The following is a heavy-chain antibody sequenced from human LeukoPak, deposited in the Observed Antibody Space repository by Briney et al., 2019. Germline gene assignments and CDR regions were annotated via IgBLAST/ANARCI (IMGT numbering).Heavy chain of an antibody. CDR2: INWNGGST. CDR1: GFTFNDYG. V-gene: IGHV3-20*04. J-gene: IGHJ4*02. D-gene: IGHD3-16*02. Sequence: GGSLRLSSAASGFTFNDYGMSWIRQAPGKGLEWVSGINWNGGSTGYADSVKGRFTISRDDAKNSLYLQMNSQRAEDTAVYYCARAVLFYGYVWGSYPAVDYWGQGTLVTVSS. CDR3: ARAVLFYGYVWGSYPAVDY.